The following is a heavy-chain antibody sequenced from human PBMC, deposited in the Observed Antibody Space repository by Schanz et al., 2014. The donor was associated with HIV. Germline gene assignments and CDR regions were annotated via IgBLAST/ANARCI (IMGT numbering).Heavy chain of an antibody. CDR1: GFAVSGNY. J-gene: IGHJ3*01. CDR3: SRVGGWGAFDF. CDR2: LYNGGDT. Sequence: VQLVESGGGLIQRGGSLRLSCAASGFAVSGNYMSWVRQAPGKGLEWVSTLYNGGDTYYADSVKGRFTISRDNSKNTLYLQMSSLRAEDTAVYYCSRVGGWGAFDFWGQGTMLTVSS. D-gene: IGHD3-10*01. V-gene: IGHV3-53*01.